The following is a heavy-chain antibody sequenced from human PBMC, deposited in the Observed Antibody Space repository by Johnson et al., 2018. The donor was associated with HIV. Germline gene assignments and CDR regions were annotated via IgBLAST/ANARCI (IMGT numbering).Heavy chain of an antibody. CDR3: ARVRRSGWFDNDAFDI. V-gene: IGHV3-9*01. D-gene: IGHD6-19*01. J-gene: IGHJ3*02. CDR2: ISWNTGSI. CDR1: GFSFDDYA. Sequence: VQLVESGGGLIQPGRSLRLSCAASGFSFDDYAMHWVRQAPGKGLEWVAGISWNTGSIGYADSVKGRFTISRDNSKNTVFLLLNSLRTEDTAVYYCARVRRSGWFDNDAFDIWGQGTMLTVSS.